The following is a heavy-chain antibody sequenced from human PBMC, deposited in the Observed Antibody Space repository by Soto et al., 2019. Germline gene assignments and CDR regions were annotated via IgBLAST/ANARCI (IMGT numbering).Heavy chain of an antibody. CDR3: ARDGGYCSGGSCYSHYYYAMDV. CDR2: IYTSEST. CDR1: GGSITSFY. V-gene: IGHV4-4*07. D-gene: IGHD2-15*01. J-gene: IGHJ6*02. Sequence: SETLSLTCTVSGGSITSFYWSWIRQPAGKGLEWIGRIYTSESTNYNPSLKSRVTMSVDTSKNQFSLNLNSVTAADTAVYYCARDGGYCSGGSCYSHYYYAMDVWGQGTTVTVSS.